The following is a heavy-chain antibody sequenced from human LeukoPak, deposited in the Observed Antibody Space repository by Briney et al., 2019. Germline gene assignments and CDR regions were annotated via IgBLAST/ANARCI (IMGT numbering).Heavy chain of an antibody. CDR1: GGSISSYY. Sequence: SETLSLTCTVSGGSISSYYWSWIRQPPGKGLEWIGSIYYSGSTYYNPSLKSRVTISVDTSKSQCSLKLSSVTAADTAVYYCARHNSRLLNSGWSNWGQGTLVTVSS. J-gene: IGHJ4*02. V-gene: IGHV4-59*05. CDR3: ARHNSRLLNSGWSN. CDR2: IYYSGST. D-gene: IGHD6-19*01.